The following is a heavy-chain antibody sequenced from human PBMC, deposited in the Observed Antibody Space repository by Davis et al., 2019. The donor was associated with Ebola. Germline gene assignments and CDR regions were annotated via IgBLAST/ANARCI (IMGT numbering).Heavy chain of an antibody. CDR1: GFTSSGSA. J-gene: IGHJ6*02. CDR3: SMTTVTTDV. V-gene: IGHV3-73*01. D-gene: IGHD4-11*01. Sequence: SLKISCAASGFTSSGSAMHWVRQASGKGLEWVGRIRSKANSYATAYAASVKGRFTISRDDSKNTAYLQMNSLKTEDTAVYYWSMTTVTTDVWGQGTTVTVSS. CDR2: IRSKANSYAT.